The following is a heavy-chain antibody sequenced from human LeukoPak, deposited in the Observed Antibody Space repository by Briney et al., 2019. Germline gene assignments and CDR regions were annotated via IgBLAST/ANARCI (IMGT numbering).Heavy chain of an antibody. Sequence: GGSLRLSCAASGFTFSNYAMHRVRQAPGKGLEWVAIISYDGSNKYYADSVKGRFTISRDNSKNTLYLQMNSLRADDTAVYYCARGRSGSHHFDSWGQGTLVTVPS. CDR2: ISYDGSNK. D-gene: IGHD3-10*01. CDR1: GFTFSNYA. CDR3: ARGRSGSHHFDS. J-gene: IGHJ4*02. V-gene: IGHV3-30*04.